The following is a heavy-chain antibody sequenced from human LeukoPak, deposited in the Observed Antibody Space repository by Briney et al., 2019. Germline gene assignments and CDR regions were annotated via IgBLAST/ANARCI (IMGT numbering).Heavy chain of an antibody. CDR3: ARGGLVVRYYFDY. D-gene: IGHD3-22*01. Sequence: PSETLSLTCTVSGGSISSSSYYWGWIRQPPGKGLEWIGSIYYSGSTYYSPSLKSRVTISVDTSKNQFSLKLSSVTAADTAVYYCARGGLVVRYYFDYWGQGTLVTVSS. CDR1: GGSISSSSYY. V-gene: IGHV4-39*01. J-gene: IGHJ4*02. CDR2: IYYSGST.